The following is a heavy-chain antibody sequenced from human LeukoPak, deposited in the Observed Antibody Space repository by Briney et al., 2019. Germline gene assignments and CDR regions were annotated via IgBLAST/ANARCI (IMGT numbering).Heavy chain of an antibody. Sequence: GGSLRLSCAASGFTFDDYTMHWVRHAPGKGLEWVSLISWDGGSTYYADSVKGRFTISRDNSKNSLYLQMNSLRTEDTALYYCAKGGSAAGNFGYFDYWGQGTLVTVSS. J-gene: IGHJ4*02. CDR1: GFTFDDYT. CDR2: ISWDGGST. D-gene: IGHD6-13*01. V-gene: IGHV3-43*01. CDR3: AKGGSAAGNFGYFDY.